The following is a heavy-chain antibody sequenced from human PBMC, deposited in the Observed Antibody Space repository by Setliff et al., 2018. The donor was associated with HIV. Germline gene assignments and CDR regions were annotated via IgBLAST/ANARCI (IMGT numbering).Heavy chain of an antibody. CDR3: ASFFVTTVTNQDY. V-gene: IGHV4-39*01. D-gene: IGHD4-17*01. CDR2: IFYSGSA. J-gene: IGHJ4*02. CDR1: GGSISSSSYY. Sequence: SETLSLTCTVSGGSISSSSYYWGWIRQPPGKGREWIGSIFYSGSANYNPSLRSPVAISVDTSKNQFSLKLNSVTAADTAVYYCASFFVTTVTNQDYWGQGTPVTVSS.